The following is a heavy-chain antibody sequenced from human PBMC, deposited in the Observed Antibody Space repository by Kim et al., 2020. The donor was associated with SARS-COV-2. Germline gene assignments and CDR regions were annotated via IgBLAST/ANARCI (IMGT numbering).Heavy chain of an antibody. CDR2: INTNTGNP. CDR1: GYTFTSYA. CDR3: ARDRERYSNGWYSEY. Sequence: ASVKVSCKASGYTFTSYAMNWVRQPPGQGLEWMGWINTNTGNPTYVQGFTGRFVISLDTSVSTAYLQISRLKAEDTAVYYCARDRERYSNGWYSEYWGQGTLATVS. D-gene: IGHD6-19*01. V-gene: IGHV7-4-1*02. J-gene: IGHJ4*02.